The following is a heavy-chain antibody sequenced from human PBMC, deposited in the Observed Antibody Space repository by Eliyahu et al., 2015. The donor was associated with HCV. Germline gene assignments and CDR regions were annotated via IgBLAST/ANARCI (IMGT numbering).Heavy chain of an antibody. CDR3: ATLAVAGTRWFDY. J-gene: IGHJ4*02. Sequence: EVQLVESGGGLVQPGRSLRLSCAASGXXFDDYAMHWVRQAPGKGLEWVSGISWNSGSIGYADSVKGRFTISRDNAKNSLYLQMNSLRAEDTALYYCATLAVAGTRWFDYWGQGTLVTVSS. V-gene: IGHV3-9*01. CDR2: ISWNSGSI. D-gene: IGHD6-19*01. CDR1: GXXFDDYA.